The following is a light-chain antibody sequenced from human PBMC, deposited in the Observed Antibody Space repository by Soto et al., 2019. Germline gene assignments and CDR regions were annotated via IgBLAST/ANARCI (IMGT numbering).Light chain of an antibody. CDR1: QSVSSN. J-gene: IGKJ4*01. V-gene: IGKV3-15*01. CDR2: GAS. Sequence: EIVMTQSPATLSVSPGERATLSFRASQSVSSNLAWYQQKPGQAPRLLVYGASTRATGIPARFSGSGSGTQFTLTISSLQSEDFAVYYCQQHNNWPLTFGGGTKVEIK. CDR3: QQHNNWPLT.